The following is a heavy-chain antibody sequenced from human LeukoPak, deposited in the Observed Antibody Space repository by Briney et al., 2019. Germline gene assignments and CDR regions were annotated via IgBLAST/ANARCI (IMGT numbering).Heavy chain of an antibody. V-gene: IGHV4-4*07. CDR1: GGSISSYY. Sequence: SETLSLTCTVSGGSISSYYWSWIRQPAGKGLEWIGRIYTSGSTNYNPSLKSRVTMSVDTSKNQFSLKLSSVTDADTAVYYCARGDVLLLIVPAAIVPYFDYWGRGTLVTVSS. CDR3: ARGDVLLLIVPAAIVPYFDY. CDR2: IYTSGST. J-gene: IGHJ4*02. D-gene: IGHD2-2*02.